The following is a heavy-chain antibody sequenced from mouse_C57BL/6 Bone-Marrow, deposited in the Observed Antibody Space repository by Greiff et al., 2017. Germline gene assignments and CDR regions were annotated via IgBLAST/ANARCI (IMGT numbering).Heavy chain of an antibody. V-gene: IGHV1-80*01. CDR2: IYPGDGDT. J-gene: IGHJ3*01. CDR1: GYAFSSYW. Sequence: VQLQQSGAELVKPGASVKISCKASGYAFSSYWINWVKQRPGKGLEWIGQIYPGDGDTNYNGKFKGKATLTADKSSSTAYLLRSSLTSEDSAVYFCARSNYGSFAWFAYWGQGTLVTVSA. CDR3: ARSNYGSFAWFAY. D-gene: IGHD1-1*01.